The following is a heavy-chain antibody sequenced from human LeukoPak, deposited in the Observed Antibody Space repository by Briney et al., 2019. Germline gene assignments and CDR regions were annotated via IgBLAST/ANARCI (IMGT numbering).Heavy chain of an antibody. CDR3: VRLQLNPCEWSFDI. CDR2: ISNSGTT. V-gene: IGHV4-59*01. J-gene: IGHJ3*02. Sequence: SGTLSFTCTVSGDSISKYSRSWVRQPPGEGLEWVWYISNSGTTKYNPSLKSRVTISVDTSNNQLSLRLISVTAADTAVYHCVRLQLNPCEWSFDIWGQGTMVSVSS. D-gene: IGHD1-1*01. CDR1: GDSISKYS.